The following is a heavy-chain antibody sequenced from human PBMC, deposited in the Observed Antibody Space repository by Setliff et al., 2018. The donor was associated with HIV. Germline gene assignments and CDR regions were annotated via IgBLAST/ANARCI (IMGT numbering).Heavy chain of an antibody. Sequence: SETLSLTYTVSGDSINSGDYYWSWIRQPPGKGLEWIGYIYHSGSTHYNPSLNSRVAFSVDTSKNQFSLKLYSVTVADTAFYYCARADSSSWFFATFDIWGQGTMVTVSS. CDR3: ARADSSSWFFATFDI. D-gene: IGHD6-13*01. V-gene: IGHV4-30-4*01. J-gene: IGHJ3*02. CDR2: IYHSGST. CDR1: GDSINSGDYY.